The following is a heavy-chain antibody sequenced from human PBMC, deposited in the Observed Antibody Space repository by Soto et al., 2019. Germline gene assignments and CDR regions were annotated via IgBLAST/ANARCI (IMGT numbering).Heavy chain of an antibody. D-gene: IGHD6-13*01. Sequence: SLRLSCAASGFTFDSCVMSWVRQAPGKGLEWLSFISGSGRYTDYADSVKGRFTISRDNSKNTLYLQMNSLRVEDTAVYYCAKDPPSERMQPDYGMDVWGQGTTVTVSS. CDR2: ISGSGRYT. CDR1: GFTFDSCV. V-gene: IGHV3-23*01. CDR3: AKDPPSERMQPDYGMDV. J-gene: IGHJ6*02.